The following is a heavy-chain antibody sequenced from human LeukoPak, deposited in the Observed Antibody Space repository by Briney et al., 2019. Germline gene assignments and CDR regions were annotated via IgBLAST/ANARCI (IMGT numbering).Heavy chain of an antibody. D-gene: IGHD6-13*01. J-gene: IGHJ4*02. Sequence: ASVKVSCKASGYTFTSYGISWVRQAPGQGLEWMGWISAYNGNTNYAQKLQGRVTMTTDTSTSTAYMELRSLRSDDTAVYYCAREVFGYSSSWYQNDYWGQGTLVTVSS. CDR1: GYTFTSYG. CDR3: AREVFGYSSSWYQNDY. CDR2: ISAYNGNT. V-gene: IGHV1-18*01.